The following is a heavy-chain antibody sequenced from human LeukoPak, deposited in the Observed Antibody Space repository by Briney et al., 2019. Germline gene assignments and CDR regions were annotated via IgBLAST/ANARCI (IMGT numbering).Heavy chain of an antibody. CDR3: ARVRKSYYYYGMDV. CDR2: IYTSGST. V-gene: IGHV4-4*07. CDR1: GGSISSYY. D-gene: IGHD4-17*01. Sequence: LETLSLTCTVSGGSISSYYWSWIRQPAGKGLEWIGRIYTSGSTNYNPSLKSRVTMSVDTSKNQFSLKLSSVTAADTAVYYCARVRKSYYYYGMDVWGQGTTVTVSS. J-gene: IGHJ6*02.